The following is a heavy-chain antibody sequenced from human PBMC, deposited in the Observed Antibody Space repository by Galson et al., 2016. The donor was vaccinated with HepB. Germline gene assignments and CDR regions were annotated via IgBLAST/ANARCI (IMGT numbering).Heavy chain of an antibody. D-gene: IGHD4-23*01. V-gene: IGHV2-5*02. CDR2: IYWDDDK. CDR1: GFSLSTSGVG. J-gene: IGHJ4*02. CDR3: AHTPYGGNSASYFDY. Sequence: PALVKPTQTLTLTCTLSGFSLSTSGVGVVWIRQPPGKALEWLALIYWDDDKRYSPSLKSRLTITKDTSKNQVVLKMTNMDPVDTDAYYCAHTPYGGNSASYFDYWGQGTLFTGSS.